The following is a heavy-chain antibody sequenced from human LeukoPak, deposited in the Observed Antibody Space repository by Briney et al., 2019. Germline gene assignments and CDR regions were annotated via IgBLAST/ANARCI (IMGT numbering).Heavy chain of an antibody. D-gene: IGHD3-3*01. CDR2: ILYDGSNK. J-gene: IGHJ4*02. V-gene: IGHV3-33*05. Sequence: GGSLRLSCAASGFTFSSYDIHWVRQAPGKGLEWVTIILYDGSNKYYADSVKGRFTISRDNSKNTVYLQINSLTAEDAAVYYCARESSGGFDNWAQGTLVTVSS. CDR1: GFTFSSYD. CDR3: ARESSGGFDN.